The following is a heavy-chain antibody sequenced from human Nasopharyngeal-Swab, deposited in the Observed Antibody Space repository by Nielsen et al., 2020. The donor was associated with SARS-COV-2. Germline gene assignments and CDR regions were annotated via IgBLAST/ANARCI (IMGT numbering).Heavy chain of an antibody. Sequence: ASAKVSCKASGYTFTSYYMHWVRQAPGQGLEWMGIINPSGGSTTYAQKFQGRVTMTRDTSTSTVYMELSSLRSEDTAVYYCARVVYDYGDGGDYWGQGTLVTVSS. D-gene: IGHD4-17*01. CDR1: GYTFTSYY. CDR2: INPSGGST. CDR3: ARVVYDYGDGGDY. J-gene: IGHJ4*02. V-gene: IGHV1-46*01.